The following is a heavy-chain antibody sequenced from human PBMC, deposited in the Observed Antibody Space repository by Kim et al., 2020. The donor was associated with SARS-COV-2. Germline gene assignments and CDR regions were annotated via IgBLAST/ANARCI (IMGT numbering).Heavy chain of an antibody. CDR3: GRIGWGSYGINWLDP. Sequence: GGSLRLSCAASGFTVSSNYMSWVRQAPGKGLEWVSVIYSGGSTYSADSVKGRFNISRDNSKNTQYLQMNSLSTEDTAVYYCGRIGWGSYGINWLDPWGQGTLVTVSS. J-gene: IGHJ5*02. CDR1: GFTVSSNY. D-gene: IGHD1-26*01. CDR2: IYSGGST. V-gene: IGHV3-53*01.